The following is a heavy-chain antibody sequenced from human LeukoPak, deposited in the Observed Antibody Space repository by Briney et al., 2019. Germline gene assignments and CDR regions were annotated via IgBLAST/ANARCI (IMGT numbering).Heavy chain of an antibody. Sequence: SVKVSCKASGYTFTSYYMHWVRQAPGQGLEWMGGMIPIFGTANYAQKFQGRVTITADESTSTAYMELSSLRSEDTAVYYCARGGTYYYGSGSYVDYWGQGTLVTVSS. CDR2: MIPIFGTA. V-gene: IGHV1-69*13. CDR1: GYTFTSYY. CDR3: ARGGTYYYGSGSYVDY. J-gene: IGHJ4*02. D-gene: IGHD3-10*01.